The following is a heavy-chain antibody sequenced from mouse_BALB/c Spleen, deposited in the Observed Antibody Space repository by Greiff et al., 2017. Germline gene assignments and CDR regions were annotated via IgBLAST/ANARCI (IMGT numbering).Heavy chain of an antibody. J-gene: IGHJ4*01. Sequence: QVQLQQFGAELVKPGASVKISCKASGYTFTDYNMHWVKQSHAKSLEWIGVISTYNGNANYNQKFKGKATMTVDKSSSTAYMELARLTSEDSAIYYCAREEDDGYFLYAMDYWGQGTSVTVSS. CDR2: ISTYNGNA. V-gene: IGHV1S137*01. CDR1: GYTFTDYN. CDR3: AREEDDGYFLYAMDY. D-gene: IGHD2-3*01.